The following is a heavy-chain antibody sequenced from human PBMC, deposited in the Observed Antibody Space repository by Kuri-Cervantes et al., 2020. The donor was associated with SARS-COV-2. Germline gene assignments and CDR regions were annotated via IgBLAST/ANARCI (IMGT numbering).Heavy chain of an antibody. CDR1: GVSISSGGYY. CDR3: ARDRSCSSTSCVSYYYGMDV. J-gene: IGHJ6*02. V-gene: IGHV4-30-2*01. CDR2: IYHSGST. D-gene: IGHD2-2*01. Sequence: LRLSCTVSGVSISSGGYYWTWIRQHPGKGLEWIGYIYHSGSTYYNPSLKSRVTISVDRSKNQFSLKLSSVTAADTAVYYCARDRSCSSTSCVSYYYGMDVWGQGTTVTVSS.